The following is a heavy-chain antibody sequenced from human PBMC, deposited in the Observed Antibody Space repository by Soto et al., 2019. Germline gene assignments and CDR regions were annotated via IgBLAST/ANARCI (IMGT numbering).Heavy chain of an antibody. CDR3: ARDPKTITTWSSWFEP. V-gene: IGHV1-18*04. CDR1: GYTFTSYG. CDR2: SSAYNGNT. J-gene: IGHJ5*02. D-gene: IGHD1-20*01. Sequence: QVQLVQSGAEVKKPGASVKVSCKASGYTFTSYGISWVRQAPGQGLEGMGWSSAYNGNTNYEQKLQGRDTMTTDTSTSTAYMELSSLRSDDTAVYYCARDPKTITTWSSWFEPWGQGTLVTVST.